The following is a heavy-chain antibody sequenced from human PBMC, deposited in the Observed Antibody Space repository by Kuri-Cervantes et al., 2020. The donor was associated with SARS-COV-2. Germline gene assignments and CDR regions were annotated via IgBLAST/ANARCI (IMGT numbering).Heavy chain of an antibody. CDR3: TTLIDY. CDR2: VRGKANNYET. Sequence: GSSLKISREVSGILFSASAIHWVRQASGKGLEWVGRVRGKANNYETAYAASVKGRFTISRDDSKNMAYLQMNSLKTEDTAVYYCTTLIDYWGQGTLVTVSS. V-gene: IGHV3-73*01. J-gene: IGHJ4*02. CDR1: GILFSASA.